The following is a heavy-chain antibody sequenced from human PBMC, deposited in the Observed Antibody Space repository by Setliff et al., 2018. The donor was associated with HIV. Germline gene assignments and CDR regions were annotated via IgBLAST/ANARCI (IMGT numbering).Heavy chain of an antibody. V-gene: IGHV4-59*04. CDR3: ARHLYSGYDSGIIPYYYYYYMDV. J-gene: IGHJ6*03. CDR1: GGSISSYY. CDR2: IYYSGST. Sequence: SETLSLTCTVSGGSISSYYWSWIRQPPGKGLEWIGYIYYSGSTYYHPSLRSRVTMSVDTSKNQFSLKLRSVTAADTAVYYCARHLYSGYDSGIIPYYYYYYMDVWGKGSTVTVSS. D-gene: IGHD5-12*01.